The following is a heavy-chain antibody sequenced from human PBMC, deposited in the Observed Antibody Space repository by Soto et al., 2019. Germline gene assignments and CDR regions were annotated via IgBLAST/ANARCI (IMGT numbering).Heavy chain of an antibody. Sequence: GASVKVSCKASGYDFTAYDINWVRQASGQGLEWMGWMNPINGATGSARRFQGRVSMTRNTATGTAYLELTSLRSEDTAVYYCARAITPGFGVDSYYYYYYGMDVWGQGTTVTVSS. V-gene: IGHV1-8*02. CDR3: ARAITPGFGVDSYYYYYYGMDV. CDR1: GYDFTAYD. D-gene: IGHD3-10*01. CDR2: MNPINGAT. J-gene: IGHJ6*02.